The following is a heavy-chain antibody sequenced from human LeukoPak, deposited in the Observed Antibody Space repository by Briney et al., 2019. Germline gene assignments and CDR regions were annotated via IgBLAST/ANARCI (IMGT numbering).Heavy chain of an antibody. D-gene: IGHD6-13*01. V-gene: IGHV1-2*06. CDR1: GYTFTSYY. CDR2: INPNSGGT. Sequence: ASVKVSCKASGYTFTSYYMHWVRQAPGQGLEWMGRINPNSGGTNYAQKFQGRVTMTRDTSISTAYMELSRLRSDDTAVYYCAVIAAADTNPFDYWGQGTLVTVSS. J-gene: IGHJ4*02. CDR3: AVIAAADTNPFDY.